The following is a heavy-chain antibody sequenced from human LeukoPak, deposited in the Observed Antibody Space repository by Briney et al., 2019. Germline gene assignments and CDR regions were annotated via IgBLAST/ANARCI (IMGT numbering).Heavy chain of an antibody. D-gene: IGHD3-22*01. Sequence: SMKVSCKASGATFSSYSISWVRQAPGQGLEWMGRIIPIFGIANYTQKFQGRVTIHADKDTSKAYMERRSLTYEDAAGYYCRRMVDSSGPDIDYWGQGTLVTVS. CDR1: GATFSSYS. CDR3: RRMVDSSGPDIDY. V-gene: IGHV1-69*02. CDR2: IIPIFGIA. J-gene: IGHJ4*02.